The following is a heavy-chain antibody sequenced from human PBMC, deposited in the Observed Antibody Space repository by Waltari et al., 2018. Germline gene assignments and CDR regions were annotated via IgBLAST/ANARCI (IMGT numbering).Heavy chain of an antibody. J-gene: IGHJ4*02. Sequence: QLQLQESGPGLVKPSETLSLTCTVSGGSISSSSYYWGWIRPPPGKGLEWIGSIYYSGSPYYNPSLKSRVTISVDTSKNQFSLKLSSVTAADTAVYYCARQVGTVTIYYFDYWGQGTLVTVSS. CDR1: GGSISSSSYY. V-gene: IGHV4-39*01. CDR3: ARQVGTVTIYYFDY. D-gene: IGHD4-17*01. CDR2: IYYSGSP.